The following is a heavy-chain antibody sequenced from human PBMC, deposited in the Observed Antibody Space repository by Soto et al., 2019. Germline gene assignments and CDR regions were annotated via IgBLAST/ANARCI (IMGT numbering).Heavy chain of an antibody. Sequence: QVQLLQSGAEVKKPGSSVKVSCKVSGGAFTNYALNWVRHGPGQGLEWLGGIIPLHNTSNYSLKFLGIVTVTAYISSTTVYMEFNSLTSDDTAIYYCASWSNWNPLYYDGLDVWGQGTTVTVAS. CDR1: GGAFTNYA. J-gene: IGHJ6*02. D-gene: IGHD1-20*01. CDR2: IIPLHNTS. CDR3: ASWSNWNPLYYDGLDV. V-gene: IGHV1-69*06.